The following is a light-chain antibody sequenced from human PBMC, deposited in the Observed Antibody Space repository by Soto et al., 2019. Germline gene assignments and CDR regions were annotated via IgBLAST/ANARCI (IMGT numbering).Light chain of an antibody. CDR1: QGISSY. CDR2: GAS. CDR3: QQYYSYLFT. J-gene: IGKJ3*01. V-gene: IGKV1-8*01. Sequence: AIRMTQSPSSLSASTGDRVTITCRASQGISSYLAWYQQKPGKAPKLLIYGASTLQSGVPSRFSGSGSGTDFTLTISCLQSEDFATYYCQQYYSYLFTFGPGTKVDIK.